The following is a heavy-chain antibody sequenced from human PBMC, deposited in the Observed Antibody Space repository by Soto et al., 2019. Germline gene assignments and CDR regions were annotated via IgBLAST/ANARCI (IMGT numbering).Heavy chain of an antibody. CDR3: ATVFEH. J-gene: IGHJ4*02. CDR1: GITFSGYW. Sequence: EVQLVESGGGSVQPGGSLRLSCVASGITFSGYWMHWVRQVPGKGLVWVARVDSDGSGTSYADSVKGRFTISRDNAKNTLYLHMNRLRVEDTAVYYCATVFEHWGQGIPVTVSS. CDR2: VDSDGSGT. V-gene: IGHV3-74*01.